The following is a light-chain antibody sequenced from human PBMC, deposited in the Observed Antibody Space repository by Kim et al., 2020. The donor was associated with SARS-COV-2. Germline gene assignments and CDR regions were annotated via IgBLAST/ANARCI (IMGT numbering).Light chain of an antibody. J-gene: IGLJ3*02. CDR3: LAWDSSLTAWV. V-gene: IGLV10-54*01. Sequence: QAGLTQPPSVSKGLRQTATLTCTGNNNNVGNEGAAWLQQHQGHPPKLLSYRNNNRPSGISERLSASRSGNTASLTITGVQPEDEADYYCLAWDSSLTAWVFGGGTKVTVL. CDR2: RNN. CDR1: NNNVGNEG.